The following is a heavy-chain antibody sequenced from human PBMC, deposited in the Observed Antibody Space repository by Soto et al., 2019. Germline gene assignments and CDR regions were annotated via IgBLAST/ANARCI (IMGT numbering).Heavy chain of an antibody. D-gene: IGHD6-13*01. CDR2: MNPNSGNT. CDR3: ARGGGRWYHYYMDG. J-gene: IGHJ6*03. Sequence: ASVKVSCKASGYSFTSYDINWVRQATGQGLEWMGWMNPNSGNTGYAQKFQGRVTMTRNTSISTAYMELSSLRSEDTAVYYCARGGGRWYHYYMDGWGKGTTVTVAS. CDR1: GYSFTSYD. V-gene: IGHV1-8*01.